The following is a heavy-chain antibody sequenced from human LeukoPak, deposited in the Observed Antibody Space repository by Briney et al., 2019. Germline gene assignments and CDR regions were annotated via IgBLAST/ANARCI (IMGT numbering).Heavy chain of an antibody. CDR2: VYHSGST. J-gene: IGHJ5*02. V-gene: IGHV4-59*02. Sequence: SETLSLTCIVTGGSVNNYYWSWIRQPPGKGLEWIGNVYHSGSTSYNPSLKSRVTISRDTSKNQFSLRLTSVTAADTAVYYCAREDSGTSGYVFDPWGQGTLVTVSS. CDR1: GGSVNNYY. D-gene: IGHD3-22*01. CDR3: AREDSGTSGYVFDP.